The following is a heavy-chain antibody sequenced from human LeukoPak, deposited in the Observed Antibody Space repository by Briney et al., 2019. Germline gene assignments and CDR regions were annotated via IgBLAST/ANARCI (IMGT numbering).Heavy chain of an antibody. J-gene: IGHJ4*02. Sequence: PSETLSLTCAVYGGSFSGYYWSWIRQPPGKGLEWIGEINHSGSTNYNPSLKSRVTISVDTSKNQFSLKLSSVTAADTAAHYCARGPYYYGSGSYYRVRSYFDYWGQGTLVTVSS. CDR2: INHSGST. V-gene: IGHV4-34*01. CDR3: ARGPYYYGSGSYYRVRSYFDY. CDR1: GGSFSGYY. D-gene: IGHD3-10*01.